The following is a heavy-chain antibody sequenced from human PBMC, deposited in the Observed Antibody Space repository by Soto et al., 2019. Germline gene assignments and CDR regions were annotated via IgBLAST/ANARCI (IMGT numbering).Heavy chain of an antibody. V-gene: IGHV3-11*01. D-gene: IGHD6-13*01. CDR2: ISSSGSTI. CDR3: ARDRGMAAAGTRVDYYYYMDV. Sequence: GGSLRLSCAASGFTFSDYYMSWIRQAPGKGLEWVSYISSSGSTIYYADSVKGRFTISRDNAKNSLYLQMNSLRAEDTAVYYCARDRGMAAAGTRVDYYYYMDVWGKGTTVTVSS. CDR1: GFTFSDYY. J-gene: IGHJ6*03.